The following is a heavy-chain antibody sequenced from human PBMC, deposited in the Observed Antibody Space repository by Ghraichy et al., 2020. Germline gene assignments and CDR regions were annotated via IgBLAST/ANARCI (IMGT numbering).Heavy chain of an antibody. CDR3: ARLWDIVVVPGVFDP. CDR2: IYYSGST. D-gene: IGHD2-2*01. Sequence: SETLSLTCTVSGGSISSSSYYWGWIRQPPGKGLEWIGSIYYSGSTYYNPSLKSRVTISVDTSKNQFSLKLSSVTAADTAVYYCARLWDIVVVPGVFDPWGQGTLVTVSS. CDR1: GGSISSSSYY. J-gene: IGHJ5*02. V-gene: IGHV4-39*01.